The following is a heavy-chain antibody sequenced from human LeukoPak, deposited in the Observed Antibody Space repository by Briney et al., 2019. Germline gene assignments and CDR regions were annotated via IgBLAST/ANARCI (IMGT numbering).Heavy chain of an antibody. J-gene: IGHJ4*02. Sequence: PGGSLRLSCAASEFSVGSNYMTWVRQAPGKGLEWVSLIYSGGSTYYADSVKGRFTISRDNSKNTLYLQMNSLRAEDTAVYYCARESDVAGSDYWGQGTLLTVSS. CDR3: ARESDVAGSDY. D-gene: IGHD6-19*01. CDR1: EFSVGSNY. V-gene: IGHV3-66*01. CDR2: IYSGGST.